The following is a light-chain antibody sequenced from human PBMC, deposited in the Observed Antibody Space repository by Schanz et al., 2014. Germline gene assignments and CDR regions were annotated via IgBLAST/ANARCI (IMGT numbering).Light chain of an antibody. CDR2: DAS. Sequence: IVLTQSPGTLSLSPGERATLSCRASESISNFLAWYQQKPGQAPRLLIYDASNRASGTPARFSGSGSGTDFTLTISRLEPEDFAVYYCQQFGGSPLTFGAGTKVDIK. CDR3: QQFGGSPLT. CDR1: ESISNF. J-gene: IGKJ4*01. V-gene: IGKV3-20*01.